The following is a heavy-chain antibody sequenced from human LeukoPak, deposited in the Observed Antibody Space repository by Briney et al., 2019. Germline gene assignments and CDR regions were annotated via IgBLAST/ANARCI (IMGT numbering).Heavy chain of an antibody. J-gene: IGHJ4*02. D-gene: IGHD3-9*01. CDR1: GYTFTSYA. Sequence: ASVKVSCKASGYTFTSYAMHWVRQAPGQGLEWMGWINAGNGNTKYSQKFQGRVTITRDTSASTAYMELSSLRSEDTAVYYCARGHRLLLRYFDWPPDYGGQGTLVTVSS. CDR2: INAGNGNT. CDR3: ARGHRLLLRYFDWPPDY. V-gene: IGHV1-3*01.